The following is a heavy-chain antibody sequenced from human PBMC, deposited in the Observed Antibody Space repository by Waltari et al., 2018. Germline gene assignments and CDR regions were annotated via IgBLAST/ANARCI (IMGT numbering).Heavy chain of an antibody. J-gene: IGHJ6*02. CDR2: INQDGSER. V-gene: IGHV3-7*01. CDR1: GFAFDHYW. Sequence: EVQLVESGGGLVQPGGSLTVSCGASGFAFDHYWMSWVRQSPGKGLEWVANINQDGSERYYGDSVEGRLTISRDNGDNSISLHMISLRADDTAVYYCVRDHERGRYGMDVWGQGTRVIVSS. D-gene: IGHD3-16*01. CDR3: VRDHERGRYGMDV.